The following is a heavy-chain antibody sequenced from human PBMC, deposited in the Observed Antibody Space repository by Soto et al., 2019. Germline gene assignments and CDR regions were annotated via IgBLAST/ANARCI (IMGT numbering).Heavy chain of an antibody. Sequence: SETLSLTCTVTSGSISSGGYYWSWSRQHPGKGLEWIGYIYYSGSTYYNPSLKSRVTISVDTSKNQFSLKLSSVTAADTAVYYCARAPPLVVITSGAFDIWGQGTMVTVSS. CDR1: SGSISSGGYY. D-gene: IGHD3-22*01. J-gene: IGHJ3*02. CDR3: ARAPPLVVITSGAFDI. V-gene: IGHV4-31*03. CDR2: IYYSGST.